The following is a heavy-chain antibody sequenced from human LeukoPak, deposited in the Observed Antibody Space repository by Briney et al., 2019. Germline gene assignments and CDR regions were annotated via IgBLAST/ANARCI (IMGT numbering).Heavy chain of an antibody. Sequence: ASVKVSCKTSGFTFSAYGIAWVRQAPGQGPEWMCWISNHNGNTNYAQKFQGRISVTTETSTGTAFLEVRDLKSDDTAVYYCARGAAGYSYGWGQGTLVTVSS. D-gene: IGHD5-18*01. J-gene: IGHJ4*02. CDR2: ISNHNGNT. CDR3: ARGAAGYSYG. CDR1: GFTFSAYG. V-gene: IGHV1-18*01.